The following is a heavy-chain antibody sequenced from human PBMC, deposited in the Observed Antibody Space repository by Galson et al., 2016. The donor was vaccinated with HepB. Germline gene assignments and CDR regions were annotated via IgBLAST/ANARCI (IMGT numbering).Heavy chain of an antibody. D-gene: IGHD3-10*01. Sequence: SLRLSCAGSGFIFSNFAMIWVRQAPGKGLEWVSAISRGGGGGTYYADSVRGRFTIHRDNSKNTLYLQLNGLRGDDSAVYYCAKTSPYGTSWAGAFDVWGQGTVVTVSS. J-gene: IGHJ3*01. CDR2: ISRGGGGGT. CDR3: AKTSPYGTSWAGAFDV. V-gene: IGHV3-23*01. CDR1: GFIFSNFA.